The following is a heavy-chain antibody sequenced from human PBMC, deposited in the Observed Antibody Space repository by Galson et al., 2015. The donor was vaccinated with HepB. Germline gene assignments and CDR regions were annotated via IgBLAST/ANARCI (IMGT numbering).Heavy chain of an antibody. CDR2: IKQDGSEK. CDR1: GFTFSSYW. D-gene: IGHD2-15*01. Sequence: SLRLSCAASGFTFSSYWMSWVRQAPGKGLEWVANIKQDGSEKYYVDSVKGRFTISRDNAKNSLYLQMNSLRAEDTAVYYCARDWRNSVVVYFQHWGQGTLVTVSS. CDR3: ARDWRNSVVVYFQH. J-gene: IGHJ1*01. V-gene: IGHV3-7*01.